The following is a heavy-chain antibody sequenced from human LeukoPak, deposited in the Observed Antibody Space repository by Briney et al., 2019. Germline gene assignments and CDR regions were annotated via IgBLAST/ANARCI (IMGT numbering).Heavy chain of an antibody. Sequence: RRASVKVSCKASGGTFGSYTLSWVRQAPGQGLEWMGWISVYNGNTNYAQNLQGRVTMTRDTSTSTAYMELRSLRSDDTAVYYCARVPVFGGEDVWGKGTTVTVSS. CDR1: GGTFGSYT. V-gene: IGHV1-18*01. D-gene: IGHD4-23*01. CDR3: ARVPVFGGEDV. J-gene: IGHJ6*04. CDR2: ISVYNGNT.